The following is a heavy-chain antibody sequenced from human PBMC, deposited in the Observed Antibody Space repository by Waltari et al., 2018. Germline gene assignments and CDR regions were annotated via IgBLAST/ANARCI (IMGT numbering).Heavy chain of an antibody. CDR2: IYYSGST. Sequence: QVQLQESGPGLVKPSETLSLTCTVSGGSISSYYWSWIRQPPGKGLEWIGYIYYSGSTNYNPSLKSRVTISVDTSKNQCSLKLSSVTAADTAVYYCARNGPIAAAGWFDPWGQGTLVTVSS. V-gene: IGHV4-59*01. CDR1: GGSISSYY. J-gene: IGHJ5*02. D-gene: IGHD6-13*01. CDR3: ARNGPIAAAGWFDP.